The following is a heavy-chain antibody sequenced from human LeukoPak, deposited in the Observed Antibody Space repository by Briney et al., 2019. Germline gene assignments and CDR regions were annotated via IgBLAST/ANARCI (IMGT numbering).Heavy chain of an antibody. J-gene: IGHJ6*02. CDR1: GFTFSDYY. Sequence: GGSRRLSCAASGFTFSDYYMSWIRQAPGKGLEWVSYISSSGSTIYYADSVKGRFTISRDNAKNSLYLQMNSLRAEDTAVYYCARDRIPPYYYYYYGMDVWGQGTTVTVSS. CDR3: ARDRIPPYYYYYYGMDV. V-gene: IGHV3-11*01. CDR2: ISSSGSTI.